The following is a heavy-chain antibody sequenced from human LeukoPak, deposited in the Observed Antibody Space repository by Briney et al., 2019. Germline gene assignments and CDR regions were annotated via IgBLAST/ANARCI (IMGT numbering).Heavy chain of an antibody. CDR2: ISGNGGET. CDR1: GLTFRKFA. D-gene: IGHD3-22*01. J-gene: IGHJ4*02. Sequence: PGGSLRLSCAASGLTFRKFAMTWVRQAPGKGLEWVSTISGNGGETFYADSLKGRFTISRDNSKNTVYLQMNSLRVEDTAAYYCAKGGHYSFFDFWGQGTLVTVSS. V-gene: IGHV3-23*01. CDR3: AKGGHYSFFDF.